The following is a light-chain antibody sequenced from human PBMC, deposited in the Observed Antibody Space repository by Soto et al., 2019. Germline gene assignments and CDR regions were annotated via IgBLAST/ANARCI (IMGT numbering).Light chain of an antibody. J-gene: IGLJ1*01. CDR1: SIDVGGYNY. Sequence: QSALTQPASVSGSPGQSVTISCTGASIDVGGYNYVSWYQQYPGKAPKLIIFGVSNRPSGVSYRFSGSKSGNTASLTISGLQAEDEAYYYCSSYIRSSPNYVFGPGTKVTVL. CDR2: GVS. CDR3: SSYIRSSPNYV. V-gene: IGLV2-14*01.